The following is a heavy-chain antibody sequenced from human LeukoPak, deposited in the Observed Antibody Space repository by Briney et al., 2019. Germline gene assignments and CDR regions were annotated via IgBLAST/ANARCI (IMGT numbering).Heavy chain of an antibody. D-gene: IGHD4-23*01. CDR2: ISGSGGST. V-gene: IGHV3-23*01. CDR1: GFTFSSYA. Sequence: NPGGSLRLSCAASGFTFSSYAMSWVRQAPGKGLEWVSAISGSGGSTYYADSVKGRFTISRDNSKNTLYLQMDSLRAEDTAVYYCAKGWTTVVTRLLIDYWGQGTLVTVSS. CDR3: AKGWTTVVTRLLIDY. J-gene: IGHJ4*02.